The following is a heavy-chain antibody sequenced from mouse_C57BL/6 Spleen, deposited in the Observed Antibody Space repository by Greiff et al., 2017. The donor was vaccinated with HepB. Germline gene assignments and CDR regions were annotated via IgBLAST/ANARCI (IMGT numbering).Heavy chain of an antibody. D-gene: IGHD2-3*01. Sequence: QVQLQQPGAELVKPGASVKLSCKASGYTFTSYWMHWVKQRPGQGLEWIGMIHPNSGSTNYNEKFKSKATLTVDKSSSTAYMQLSSLTSEDSAVYYCARSGWLLSYAMDYWGQGTSVTVSS. V-gene: IGHV1-64*01. CDR1: GYTFTSYW. J-gene: IGHJ4*01. CDR3: ARSGWLLSYAMDY. CDR2: IHPNSGST.